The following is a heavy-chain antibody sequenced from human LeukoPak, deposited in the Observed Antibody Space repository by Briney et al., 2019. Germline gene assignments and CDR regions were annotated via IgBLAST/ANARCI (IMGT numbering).Heavy chain of an antibody. CDR3: ARDRPNPLWFGELFVFDY. Sequence: ASVKVSCKVSGYTLTELSMHWVRWAPGKGLEWMGGFDPEDGETIYAQKFQGRVTITADESTSTAYMELSSLRSEDTAVYYCARDRPNPLWFGELFVFDYWGQGTLVTVSS. J-gene: IGHJ4*02. D-gene: IGHD3-10*01. CDR1: GYTLTELS. V-gene: IGHV1-24*01. CDR2: FDPEDGET.